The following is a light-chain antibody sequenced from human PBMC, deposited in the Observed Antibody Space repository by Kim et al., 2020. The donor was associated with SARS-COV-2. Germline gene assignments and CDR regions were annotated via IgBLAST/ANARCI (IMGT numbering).Light chain of an antibody. CDR2: DVS. CDR1: SSDVGGYNY. Sequence: QSALTQPASVSGSPGQPLTISCTGTSSDVGGYNYVCWYQQHPGKAPTLMIYDVSKRPSGVSNRFSGSKSGNTASLTISGLQAEDEADYYCSSYTSSSTSYVVFGGGTQLTVL. CDR3: SSYTSSSTSYVV. V-gene: IGLV2-14*01. J-gene: IGLJ2*01.